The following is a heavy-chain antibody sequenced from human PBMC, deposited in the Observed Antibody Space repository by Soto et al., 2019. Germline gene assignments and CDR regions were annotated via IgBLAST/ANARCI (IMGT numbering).Heavy chain of an antibody. CDR2: VYHTGAT. CDR1: GDPLSYGGYY. D-gene: IGHD1-26*01. Sequence: QVQLQESGPGLVEPSQTLSLVCSVSGDPLSYGGYYWSWVRQSPGKALEWIGFVYHTGATYYHPSVECRVTMAVDVAQNEFSLKLTSVTAADTATYYCAREGHSSREWLYPWGQVIMVTVSS. J-gene: IGHJ5*02. V-gene: IGHV4-31*03. CDR3: AREGHSSREWLYP.